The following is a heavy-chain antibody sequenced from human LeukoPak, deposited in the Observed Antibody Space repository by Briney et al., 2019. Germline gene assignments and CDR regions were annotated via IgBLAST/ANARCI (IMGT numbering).Heavy chain of an antibody. D-gene: IGHD3-22*01. Sequence: GGSLRLSCAASGFTFSKDDFHWVRQAPGKGLEWVAAIGVTGDTYYADSVKGRFTISRDNAKNSLYLQMNSLRAEDTAVYSCVRDGDTSGYTNWGQGTLVTVSS. CDR1: GFTFSKDD. J-gene: IGHJ4*02. V-gene: IGHV3-13*01. CDR3: VRDGDTSGYTN. CDR2: IGVTGDT.